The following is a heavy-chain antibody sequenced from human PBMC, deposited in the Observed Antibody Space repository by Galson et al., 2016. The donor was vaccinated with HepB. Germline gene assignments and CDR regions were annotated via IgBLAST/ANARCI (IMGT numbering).Heavy chain of an antibody. J-gene: IGHJ4*02. V-gene: IGHV1-18*01. D-gene: IGHD2-2*01. Sequence: SVKVSCKASGYTSASYAISWVRQAPGQGLEWMGWISAYNGKTNYAQKLQGRVTMTTDTSTSTANMDRRSLRSDDTAVYYCAGRPSSTRTFDYWGQGTLVTVSS. CDR1: GYTSASYA. CDR2: ISAYNGKT. CDR3: AGRPSSTRTFDY.